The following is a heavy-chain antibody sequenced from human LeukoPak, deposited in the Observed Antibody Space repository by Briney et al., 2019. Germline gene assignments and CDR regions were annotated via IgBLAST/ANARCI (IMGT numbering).Heavy chain of an antibody. CDR2: IYPGDSDT. CDR1: GYSFTSYW. D-gene: IGHD3-22*01. J-gene: IGHJ4*02. CDR3: ARQSFGDYYESSGHYFDY. Sequence: GESLQISCKGSGYSFTSYWVGWVRQMPGKGLEWMGIIYPGDSDTRYSPSFQGQVTISADKSISTAYLQWSSLKASDTAMYYCARQSFGDYYESSGHYFDYWGQGTLVTVSS. V-gene: IGHV5-51*01.